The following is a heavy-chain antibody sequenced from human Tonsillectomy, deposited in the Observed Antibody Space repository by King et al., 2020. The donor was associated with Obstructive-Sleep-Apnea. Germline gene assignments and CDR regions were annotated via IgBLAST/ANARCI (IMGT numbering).Heavy chain of an antibody. Sequence: DVQLVESGGGLVKPGGSLRLSCAASGFTFSNAWMSWVRQAPGKGLEWVGRIKSKAGGGTADYAAPVKGRFTISRGDSENTLYLQINSLKTEDTAVYYCTANSARGDYGDYVDYWGQGTLVTVSS. V-gene: IGHV3-15*01. CDR3: TANSARGDYGDYVDY. CDR2: IKSKAGGGTA. J-gene: IGHJ4*02. D-gene: IGHD4-17*01. CDR1: GFTFSNAW.